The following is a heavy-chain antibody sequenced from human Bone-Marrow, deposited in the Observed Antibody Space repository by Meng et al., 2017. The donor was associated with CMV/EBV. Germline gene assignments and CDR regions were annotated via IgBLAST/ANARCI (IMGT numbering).Heavy chain of an antibody. J-gene: IGHJ4*02. CDR3: ARARVVPATFDY. CDR2: IKQDGSEK. D-gene: IGHD2-2*01. Sequence: GESLKISCAASGFTFNDYGMSWVRRAPGKGLEWVANIKQDGSEKYYVDSVKGRFTISRDNAKNSLYLQMNSLRAEDTAVYYCARARVVPATFDYWGQGTLVTVSS. V-gene: IGHV3-7*01. CDR1: GFTFNDYG.